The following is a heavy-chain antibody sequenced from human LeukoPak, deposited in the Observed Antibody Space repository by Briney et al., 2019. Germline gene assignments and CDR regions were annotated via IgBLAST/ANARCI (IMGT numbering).Heavy chain of an antibody. CDR1: GFTFSSYW. CDR3: ARDDRIAAAGCNWFDP. V-gene: IGHV3-7*01. CDR2: IEQDGSEK. Sequence: GGSLRLSCAASGFTFSSYWMSWVRQAPGKGLEWVANIEQDGSEKYYVDSVKGRFTISRDNAKNSLYLQMNSLRAEDTAVYYCARDDRIAAAGCNWFDPWGQGTLVTVSS. D-gene: IGHD6-13*01. J-gene: IGHJ5*02.